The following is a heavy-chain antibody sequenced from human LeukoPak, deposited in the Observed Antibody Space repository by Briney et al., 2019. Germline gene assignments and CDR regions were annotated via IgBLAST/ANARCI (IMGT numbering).Heavy chain of an antibody. Sequence: GGSLRLSCAASGFAFDDYTMHWVRQAPGKGLEWVSLINWNGDTTFYGGSVKGRFSISRDNTMNSLYLQMNSLTSEDTAIYYCARGYYGDLDYWGLGTLVTVSS. V-gene: IGHV3-43*01. CDR1: GFAFDDYT. CDR2: INWNGDTT. CDR3: ARGYYGDLDY. J-gene: IGHJ4*02. D-gene: IGHD3-10*01.